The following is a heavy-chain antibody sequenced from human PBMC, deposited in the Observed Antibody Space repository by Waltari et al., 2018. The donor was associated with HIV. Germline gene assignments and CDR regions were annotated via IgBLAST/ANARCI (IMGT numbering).Heavy chain of an antibody. J-gene: IGHJ5*02. CDR3: STSRPGAMFGDA. CDR2: MNPSTGNA. Sequence: QGQLVQSGAEVKQSGASVRISCKASGYPFTNYDINWLRQATGKGLEWMGWMNPSTGNAGYAHNFQGRVTMTRDIPINTAYMELSGLTSHDTAVYYCSTSRPGAMFGDAWGQGTLVTVSS. CDR1: GYPFTNYD. D-gene: IGHD3-3*01. V-gene: IGHV1-8*01.